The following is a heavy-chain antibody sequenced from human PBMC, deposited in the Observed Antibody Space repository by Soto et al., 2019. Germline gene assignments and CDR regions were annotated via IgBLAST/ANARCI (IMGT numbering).Heavy chain of an antibody. V-gene: IGHV4-31*03. J-gene: IGHJ4*02. Sequence: QLQLQESGPGLVKPSQTLSLACTVSGGSFSSGGYYWSWIRQLPGKGLEWIGYIYYSGSTYYNPSLKSRFTTSLDTSKNQLSLKLSSVTAADTAVYYCARATSFSGHHGYWGQGTLVTVSS. CDR2: IYYSGST. CDR3: ARATSFSGHHGY. D-gene: IGHD2-8*02. CDR1: GGSFSSGGYY.